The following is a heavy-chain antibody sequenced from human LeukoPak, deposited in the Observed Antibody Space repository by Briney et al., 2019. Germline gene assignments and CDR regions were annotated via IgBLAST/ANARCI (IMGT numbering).Heavy chain of an antibody. CDR2: IYHSGST. CDR1: GYSISSGYY. Sequence: PSETLSLTCAVSGYSISSGYYWGWIRQPPGKGLEWIGSIYHSGSTYYNPSLKSRVTISVDTSENQFSLKLSSVTAADTAVYYCARSSSGPDYWGQGTLVTVSS. CDR3: ARSSSGPDY. V-gene: IGHV4-38-2*01. J-gene: IGHJ4*02. D-gene: IGHD3-22*01.